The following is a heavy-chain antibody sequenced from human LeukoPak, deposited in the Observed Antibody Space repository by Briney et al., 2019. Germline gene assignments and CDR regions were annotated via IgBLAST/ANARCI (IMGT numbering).Heavy chain of an antibody. CDR1: GFTFSSYA. D-gene: IGHD2-15*01. Sequence: GASVKVSCKASGFTFSSYAISWVRQAPGQGLEWMGGIIPIFGTANYAQKFQGRVTITADESTSTAYMELSSLRSEDTAVYYCAGSCSGGSCYWFDPWGQGTLVTVSS. CDR2: IIPIFGTA. J-gene: IGHJ5*02. CDR3: AGSCSGGSCYWFDP. V-gene: IGHV1-69*13.